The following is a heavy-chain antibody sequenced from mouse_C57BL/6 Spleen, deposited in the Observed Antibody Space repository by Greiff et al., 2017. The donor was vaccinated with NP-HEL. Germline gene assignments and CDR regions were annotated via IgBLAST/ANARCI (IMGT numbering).Heavy chain of an antibody. CDR1: GFTFSSYA. CDR3: AREDYYGSSYGYFDV. D-gene: IGHD1-1*01. CDR2: ISDGGRYT. Sequence: EVQGVESGGGLVKPGGSLKLSCAASGFTFSSYAMSWVRQTPEKRLEWVATISDGGRYTYYPDHVKGRFTISRDNAKNNLYLQMSQLKSEDTAMYYCAREDYYGSSYGYFDVWGTGTTVTVAS. J-gene: IGHJ1*03. V-gene: IGHV5-4*01.